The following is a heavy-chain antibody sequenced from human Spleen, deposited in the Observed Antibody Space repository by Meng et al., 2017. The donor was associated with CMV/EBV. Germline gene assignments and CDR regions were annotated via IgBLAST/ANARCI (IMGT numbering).Heavy chain of an antibody. Sequence: CKASGYTFTGYYMHWVRQAPGQGLEWMGWINPNSGGTNYAQKFQGRVTMTRDTSISTAYMELSRLRSDDTAVYYCARGYSSGWHIDYWGQGTLVTVSS. CDR2: INPNSGGT. CDR3: ARGYSSGWHIDY. J-gene: IGHJ4*02. D-gene: IGHD6-19*01. CDR1: GYTFTGYY. V-gene: IGHV1-2*02.